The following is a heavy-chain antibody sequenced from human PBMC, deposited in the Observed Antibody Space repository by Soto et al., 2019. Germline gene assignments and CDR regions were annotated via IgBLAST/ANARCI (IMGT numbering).Heavy chain of an antibody. CDR3: ARVGYSGYEPKWFDP. V-gene: IGHV1-18*01. J-gene: IGHJ5*02. CDR2: ISAYSGKT. Sequence: QVPLVQSGAEVKKPGASVKVSCKASGYTFSSYGITWVRQAPGQGLEWMGWISAYSGKTNYAQRLQGRVTMTRDTSTDTAYMELMSLRSDVRAVYYCARVGYSGYEPKWFDPWGQGTLVTVSP. D-gene: IGHD5-12*01. CDR1: GYTFSSYG.